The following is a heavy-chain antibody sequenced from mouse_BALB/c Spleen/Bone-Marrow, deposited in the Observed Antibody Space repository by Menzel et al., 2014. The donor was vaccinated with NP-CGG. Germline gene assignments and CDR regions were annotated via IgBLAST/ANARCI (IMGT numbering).Heavy chain of an antibody. J-gene: IGHJ2*03. V-gene: IGHV5-6-3*01. CDR1: GFTFSSYG. Sequence: EVQGVESGGGLVQPGGSLKLSCAASGFTFSSYGMSWVRQTPDKRLELVATINSNGGSTYYPDSVKGRFTISRDNAKNTLYLQMSSLKSEDTAMYYCARVWYFDYWGQGTSLTGSS. CDR2: INSNGGST. CDR3: ARVWYFDY.